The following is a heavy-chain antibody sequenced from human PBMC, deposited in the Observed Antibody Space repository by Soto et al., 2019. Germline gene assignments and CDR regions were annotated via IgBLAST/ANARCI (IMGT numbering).Heavy chain of an antibody. CDR2: IYYSGST. J-gene: IGHJ4*02. D-gene: IGHD6-13*01. CDR1: GCSISSYY. V-gene: IGHV4-59*06. CDR3: ARGGIAAAAPPDY. Sequence: SETLSLTCTFSGCSISSYYWSWIRQPPGKGLEWIGYIYYSGSTYYNPSLKSRVTISVDTSKNQFSLKLSSVTAADTAVYYCARGGIAAAAPPDYWGQGTLVTVSS.